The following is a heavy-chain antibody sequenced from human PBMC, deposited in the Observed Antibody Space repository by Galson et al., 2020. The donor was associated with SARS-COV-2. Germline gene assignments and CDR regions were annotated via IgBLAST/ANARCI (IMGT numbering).Heavy chain of an antibody. J-gene: IGHJ4*02. CDR3: ARASHYYGSGQNDFDY. CDR1: GFTFSSYW. Sequence: GESLKISCAASGFTFSSYWMHWVRQAPGKGLVWVSRINSYGSSTSYADSVKGRFTISRDNAKNTLYLQMNSLRAEDTAVYYCARASHYYGSGQNDFDYWGQGTLVTVSS. D-gene: IGHD3-10*01. V-gene: IGHV3-74*01. CDR2: INSYGSST.